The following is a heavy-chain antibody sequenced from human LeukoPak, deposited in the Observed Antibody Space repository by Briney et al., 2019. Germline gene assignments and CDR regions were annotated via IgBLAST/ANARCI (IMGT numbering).Heavy chain of an antibody. CDR3: ARGAVAANCNGGSCHFDY. V-gene: IGHV1-2*02. D-gene: IGHD2-15*01. J-gene: IGHJ4*02. CDR2: INPNSGAT. Sequence: ASVKVSCEASGYTFTGYYMHWVRQPPGQGLEWMGWINPNSGATNYAEKFQGRGTITRDTSINTAYMEVSRLRSDDTAVYYCARGAVAANCNGGSCHFDYWGQGTLVTVSS. CDR1: GYTFTGYY.